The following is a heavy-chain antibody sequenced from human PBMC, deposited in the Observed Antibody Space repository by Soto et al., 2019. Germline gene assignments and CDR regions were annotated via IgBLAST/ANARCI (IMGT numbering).Heavy chain of an antibody. Sequence: GGSLRLSCAPSGFTVHGNYMTWVRQASGKGLEWVSVVFSGGSTFYADSVKGRFTISRDTSKNTLSLQMNSLRAEDTAVYFCASARTYNYAFDFWGQGTLVTVSS. V-gene: IGHV3-53*01. CDR3: ASARTYNYAFDF. CDR2: VFSGGST. J-gene: IGHJ4*02. CDR1: GFTVHGNY. D-gene: IGHD5-18*01.